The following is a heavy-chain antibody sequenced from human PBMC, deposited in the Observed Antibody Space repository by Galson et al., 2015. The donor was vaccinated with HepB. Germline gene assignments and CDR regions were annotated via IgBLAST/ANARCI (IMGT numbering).Heavy chain of an antibody. J-gene: IGHJ4*02. CDR2: IKQDGSEK. CDR3: ARDLENYYDGSGY. V-gene: IGHV3-7*01. CDR1: GFTFSRYW. Sequence: SLRLSCAGSGFTFSRYWMSWVRQAPGKGLEWVANIKQDGSEKYYVDSVKGRFTISRDNAKNSLYLQMNSLRAEDTAVYYRARDLENYYDGSGYWGQGPLVPVSS. D-gene: IGHD3-22*01.